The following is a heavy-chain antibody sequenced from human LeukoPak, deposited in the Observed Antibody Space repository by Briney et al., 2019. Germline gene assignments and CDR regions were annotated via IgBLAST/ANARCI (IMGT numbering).Heavy chain of an antibody. CDR3: ASTYCSGDSCYLDY. J-gene: IGHJ4*02. D-gene: IGHD2-15*01. CDR2: IYYSGST. Sequence: SETLSLTCTVSVGSISSYYWSWIRQPPGKGLEWIGYIYYSGSTSYNPSLKSLVTISVDTSKNQFSLKLSSVTAADTAVYYCASTYCSGDSCYLDYWGQGTLVTVSS. CDR1: VGSISSYY. V-gene: IGHV4-59*08.